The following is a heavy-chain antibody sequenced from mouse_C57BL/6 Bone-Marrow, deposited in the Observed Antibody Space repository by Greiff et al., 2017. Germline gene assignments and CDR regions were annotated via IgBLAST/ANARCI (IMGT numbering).Heavy chain of an antibody. CDR1: GYTFTSYG. V-gene: IGHV1-81*01. CDR2: IYPRSGNT. J-gene: IGHJ3*01. D-gene: IGHD1-1*01. Sequence: QVQLKESGAELARPGASVKLSCKASGYTFTSYGISWVKQRTGQGLEWIGEIYPRSGNTYYNEKFKGKATLTADKSSSTAYMELRSLTSEDSAVYFCAPYYYGSRGWFAYWGQGTLVTVSA. CDR3: APYYYGSRGWFAY.